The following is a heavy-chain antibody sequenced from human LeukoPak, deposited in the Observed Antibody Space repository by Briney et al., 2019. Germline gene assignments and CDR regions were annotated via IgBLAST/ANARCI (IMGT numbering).Heavy chain of an antibody. CDR1: GFTLNNYW. V-gene: IGHV3-74*01. CDR2: INSDGIGT. Sequence: GGSLRLSCAASGFTLNNYWVHWVRQAPGKGLVWVSQINSDGIGTRYADSVKGRFTISRDNSKNTLYLQMNSLRAEDTAVYYCAKAHSSSWYVHFDYWGQGTLVTVSS. CDR3: AKAHSSSWYVHFDY. D-gene: IGHD6-13*01. J-gene: IGHJ4*02.